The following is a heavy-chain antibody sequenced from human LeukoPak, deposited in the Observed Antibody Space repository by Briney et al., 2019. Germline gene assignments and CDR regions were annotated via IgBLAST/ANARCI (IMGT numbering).Heavy chain of an antibody. Sequence: GGSLRLSCAASGFTFSNYGMSWVRQAPGKGLEWVSGISGSGVITYYADSVKGRFTISRDNSKNTLYLQMSSLRAEDTAVYYCARGGAFDFWGQGTMVTVSS. V-gene: IGHV3-23*01. J-gene: IGHJ3*01. CDR2: ISGSGVIT. CDR1: GFTFSNYG. CDR3: ARGGAFDF.